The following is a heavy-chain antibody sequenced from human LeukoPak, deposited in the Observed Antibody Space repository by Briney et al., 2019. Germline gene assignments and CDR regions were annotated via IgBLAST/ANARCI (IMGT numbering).Heavy chain of an antibody. J-gene: IGHJ6*03. V-gene: IGHV3-11*04. Sequence: GGSLRLSCAASGFTFSDYYMSWIRQAPGRGLEWVSYISSSGSTIYYADSVKGRFTISRDNSKNTLYLQMNSLRAEDTAVYYCARDHSSSSWFNYYYYYYMDVWGKGTTVTVSS. CDR3: ARDHSSSSWFNYYYYYYMDV. D-gene: IGHD6-13*01. CDR2: ISSSGSTI. CDR1: GFTFSDYY.